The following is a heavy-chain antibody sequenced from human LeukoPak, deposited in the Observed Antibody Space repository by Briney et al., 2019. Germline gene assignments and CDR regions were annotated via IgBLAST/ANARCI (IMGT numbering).Heavy chain of an antibody. D-gene: IGHD5-24*01. CDR1: GGSITGYY. V-gene: IGHV4-59*08. J-gene: IGHJ6*03. CDR3: ARLTGEQIATVNNRYHYIAV. CDR2: IYYSGST. Sequence: SQTLSPTCTVSGGSITGYYWSWIRQPPGKGLEWIGYIYYSGSTNYDPSLKSRATMSVDTPKNQFSLKLSSVTAADTAVYYCARLTGEQIATVNNRYHYIAVWGKGTAVTVSS.